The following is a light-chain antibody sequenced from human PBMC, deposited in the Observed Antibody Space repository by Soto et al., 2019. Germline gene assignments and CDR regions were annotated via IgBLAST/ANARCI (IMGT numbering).Light chain of an antibody. V-gene: IGLV2-14*01. Sequence: QSVLTQPASVSGSPGQSITISCTGTSSDVGGYNYVSWYQQHPGKAPKLMIYDVSNRPSGVSNRFSGSKSGNTASLTISGLQAEDEADYYCSSYTSSSFYVFETGTKLTVL. CDR3: SSYTSSSFYV. CDR2: DVS. CDR1: SSDVGGYNY. J-gene: IGLJ1*01.